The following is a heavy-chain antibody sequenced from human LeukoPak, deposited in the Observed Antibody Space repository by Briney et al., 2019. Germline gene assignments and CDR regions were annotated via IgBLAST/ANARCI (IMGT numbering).Heavy chain of an antibody. Sequence: SETLSLTCTVSGGSISSYYWSWIRQPPGKGLEWIGYIYYSGSTNYNPSLKSRVTISVDTSKNQFSLELSSVTAADTAVYYCARGRIAAAGTYYYYGMDVWGQGTTVTVSS. CDR1: GGSISSYY. V-gene: IGHV4-59*01. CDR3: ARGRIAAAGTYYYYGMDV. D-gene: IGHD6-13*01. J-gene: IGHJ6*02. CDR2: IYYSGST.